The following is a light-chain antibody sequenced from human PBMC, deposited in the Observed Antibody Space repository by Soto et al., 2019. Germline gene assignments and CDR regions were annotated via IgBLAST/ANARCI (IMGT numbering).Light chain of an antibody. CDR2: SAS. V-gene: IGKV1-8*01. J-gene: IGKJ3*01. CDR3: QQYCSYPFT. CDR1: QGISSS. Sequence: AIRMTQSPSSFAASAGERVTITCRASQGISSSLEWYQQQPGKAPKLLIYSASTLQSGVPSRFRGSGSGTKFTLTIASLPPDDFEPYYCQQYCSYPFTFGPGTKVEIK.